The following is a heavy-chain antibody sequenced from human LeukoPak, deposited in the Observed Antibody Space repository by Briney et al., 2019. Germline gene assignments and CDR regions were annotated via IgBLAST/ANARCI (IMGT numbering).Heavy chain of an antibody. V-gene: IGHV3-49*04. CDR2: IRSKSYSETT. CDR1: GFSIAEYA. CDR3: TRDRRDGYNDGYFSL. D-gene: IGHD5-24*01. Sequence: GGSLRLSCTASGFSIAEYAMTWVRQAPGRGLEWLGFIRSKSYSETTHFAASVRGRFTISRDDSNSVTYLQMNSLKIEDTAVYFCTRDRRDGYNDGYFSLWGRGTLVTVSS. J-gene: IGHJ2*01.